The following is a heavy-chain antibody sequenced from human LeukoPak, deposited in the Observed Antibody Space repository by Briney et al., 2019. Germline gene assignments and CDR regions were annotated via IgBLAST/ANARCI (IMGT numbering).Heavy chain of an antibody. CDR3: ARGEQWLIRGSFDY. D-gene: IGHD6-19*01. V-gene: IGHV3-30-3*01. J-gene: IGHJ4*02. CDR2: ISYDGSNK. Sequence: GGSLRLSCAASGFTFSSYAMHWVRQAPGKGLEWVAVISYDGSNKYYADSVKGRFTISRDNSKNTLYLQMNSLRTEDTAVYYCARGEQWLIRGSFDYWGQGTLVTVSS. CDR1: GFTFSSYA.